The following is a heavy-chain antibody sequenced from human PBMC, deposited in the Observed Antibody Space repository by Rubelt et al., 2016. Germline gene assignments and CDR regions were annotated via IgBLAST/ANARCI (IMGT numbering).Heavy chain of an antibody. V-gene: IGHV4-59*08. J-gene: IGHJ4*02. CDR3: AGRTAASGTFYH. CDR1: GGSISSSY. CDR2: IPYSGSP. D-gene: IGHD1/OR15-1a*01. Sequence: QVQLQESGPGLVKPSETLSLTCTVSGGSISSSYWSWIRQPPGKGLEWIGCIPYSGSPDYNPSLRRRLTLSVDTSQNQVSLRLTSVTAADTAVYYCAGRTAASGTFYHWGQGTLVTVSS.